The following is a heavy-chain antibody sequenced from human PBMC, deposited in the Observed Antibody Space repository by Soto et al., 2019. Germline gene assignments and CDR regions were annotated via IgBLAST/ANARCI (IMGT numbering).Heavy chain of an antibody. Sequence: PSETLSLTCAFSGYSISSGYYWVWIRQPPGKGLEWIGSIYHSGNTHYNAPLKSRVIISADTSKNQFSLSLNSVTAADTAVYYCVKRSLLMAPTWGQGIQVTVSS. CDR1: GYSISSGYY. V-gene: IGHV4-38-2*01. D-gene: IGHD1-1*01. J-gene: IGHJ4*02. CDR2: IYHSGNT. CDR3: VKRSLLMAPT.